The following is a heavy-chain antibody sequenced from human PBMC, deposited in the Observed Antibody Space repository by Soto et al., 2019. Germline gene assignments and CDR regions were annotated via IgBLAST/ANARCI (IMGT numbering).Heavy chain of an antibody. Sequence: SETLSLTCTVSGGSISSSSYYWGWIRQPPGKGLEWIGSIYYSGSTYYNPSLKSRVTISVDTSKNQFSLKLSSVTAADTAVYYCARQGATIFGVVTTGGTDGMDVWGQGTTVTVSS. CDR1: GGSISSSSYY. D-gene: IGHD3-3*01. V-gene: IGHV4-39*01. J-gene: IGHJ6*02. CDR3: ARQGATIFGVVTTGGTDGMDV. CDR2: IYYSGST.